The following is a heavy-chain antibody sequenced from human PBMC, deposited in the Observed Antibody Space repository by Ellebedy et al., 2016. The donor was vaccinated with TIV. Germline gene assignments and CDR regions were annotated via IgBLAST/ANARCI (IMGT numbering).Heavy chain of an antibody. J-gene: IGHJ4*02. D-gene: IGHD3-22*01. CDR3: ARGDNYYYDSSGYYYSY. V-gene: IGHV1-46*01. CDR2: INPTSGSS. CDR1: GYTFTSYF. Sequence: ASVKVSCKASGYTFTSYFLYWVRQAPGQGLEWMGTINPTSGSSNYAQKFQGRVTMTRDTSTSTVYMDLSSLRSEDTAVYYCARGDNYYYDSSGYYYSYWGQGTLVTVSS.